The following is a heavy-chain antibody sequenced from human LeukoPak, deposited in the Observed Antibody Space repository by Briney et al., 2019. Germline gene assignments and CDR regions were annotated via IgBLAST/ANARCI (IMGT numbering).Heavy chain of an antibody. Sequence: GGSLRLSCAASGFTFSSYEMNWVRQAPGKGLEWVSYTSGSGNTIYYADSVKGRFTISRDNSKNTVYVQMNSLRADDTAVYYCAKDRWGTTGYFDSWGQGTLVTVSS. V-gene: IGHV3-48*03. CDR2: TSGSGNTI. D-gene: IGHD7-27*01. CDR1: GFTFSSYE. J-gene: IGHJ4*02. CDR3: AKDRWGTTGYFDS.